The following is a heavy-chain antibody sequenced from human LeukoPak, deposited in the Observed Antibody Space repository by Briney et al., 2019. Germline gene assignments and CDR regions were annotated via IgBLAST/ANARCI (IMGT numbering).Heavy chain of an antibody. Sequence: SETLSLTCAVYGGSFSGYYWSWIRQPPGEGLEWIGEINHSGSTNYNPSLKSRVTISVDTSKNQFSLKLSSVTAADTAVYYCAREPWSYYYYGMDVWGQGTTVTVSS. CDR3: AREPWSYYYYGMDV. V-gene: IGHV4-34*01. CDR2: INHSGST. J-gene: IGHJ6*02. CDR1: GGSFSGYY. D-gene: IGHD2-8*02.